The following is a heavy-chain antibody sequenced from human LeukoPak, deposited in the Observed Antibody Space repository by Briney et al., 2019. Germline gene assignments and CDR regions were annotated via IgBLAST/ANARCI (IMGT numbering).Heavy chain of an antibody. J-gene: IGHJ5*02. CDR2: ISGSGGST. CDR1: GFTFSSYA. D-gene: IGHD3-22*01. V-gene: IGHV3-23*01. Sequence: GGSLRLSCAASGFTFSSYATSWVRQAPGKGLEWVSAISGSGGSTYYADSVKGRFTISRDNSKNTLYLQMNSLRAEDTAVYYCAKGPYDSSGYYHWFDPWGQGTLVTVSS. CDR3: AKGPYDSSGYYHWFDP.